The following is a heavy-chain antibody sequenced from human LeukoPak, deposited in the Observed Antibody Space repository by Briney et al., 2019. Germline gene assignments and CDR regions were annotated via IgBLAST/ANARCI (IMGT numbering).Heavy chain of an antibody. D-gene: IGHD1-20*01. CDR2: IYSGGST. J-gene: IGHJ3*02. Sequence: GGSLRLSCAASGFTVSSNYMSWVRQAPGKGLEWVSVIYSGGSTYYADSVKGRFTISRDNSKNTFYLQMNSLRAEDTAIYYCAKVGITGTTRGAFDIWGQGTMVTVSS. CDR1: GFTVSSNY. V-gene: IGHV3-53*01. CDR3: AKVGITGTTRGAFDI.